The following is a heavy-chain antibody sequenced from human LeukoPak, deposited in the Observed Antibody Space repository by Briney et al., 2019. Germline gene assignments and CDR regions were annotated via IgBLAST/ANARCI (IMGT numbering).Heavy chain of an antibody. D-gene: IGHD5-18*01. J-gene: IGHJ4*02. V-gene: IGHV4-34*01. Sequence: SETLSLTCAVYGGSFSGYYWSWIRQPPGKGLEWIGEINHSGSTNYNLSLKSRVTISVDTSKNQFSLKLSSVTAADTAVYYCARGRAKAMVTNRRGRRDFDYWGQGTLVTVSS. CDR3: ARGRAKAMVTNRRGRRDFDY. CDR1: GGSFSGYY. CDR2: INHSGST.